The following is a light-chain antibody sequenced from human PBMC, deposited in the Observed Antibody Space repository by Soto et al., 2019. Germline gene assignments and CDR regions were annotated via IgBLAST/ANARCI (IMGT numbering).Light chain of an antibody. CDR2: GAS. J-gene: IGKJ2*01. V-gene: IGKV1-5*01. CDR1: GRVGSS. Sequence: DIHLTQSPSSLSESVGDIVTMTCRASGRVGSSLAWYQKKAGEAPKLLFHGASTAAPDVPLRFSASGSGTEFTLVIDSLQAGDLGTFYCQQYAEYSTFGRGTRLEI. CDR3: QQYAEYST.